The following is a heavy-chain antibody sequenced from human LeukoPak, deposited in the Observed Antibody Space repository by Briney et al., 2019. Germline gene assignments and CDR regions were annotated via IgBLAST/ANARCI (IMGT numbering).Heavy chain of an antibody. CDR3: AKGLMYNWNDPDYDAFDI. Sequence: PGGSLRLSCAASGFTFDDYAMHWVRQAPGKGLEWVSGISWNSGSIGYADSVKGRFTISRDNAKNSLYLQMNSLRAEDTALYYCAKGLMYNWNDPDYDAFDIWGQGTMVTVSS. CDR1: GFTFDDYA. J-gene: IGHJ3*02. D-gene: IGHD1-20*01. CDR2: ISWNSGSI. V-gene: IGHV3-9*01.